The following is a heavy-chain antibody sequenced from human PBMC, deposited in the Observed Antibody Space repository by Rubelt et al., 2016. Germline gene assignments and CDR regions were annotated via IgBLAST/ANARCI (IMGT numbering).Heavy chain of an antibody. CDR1: GFTFSSYA. D-gene: IGHD4-17*01. CDR3: AKDRGHPDMTTVTSGVCDY. Sequence: GSLRLSCAASGFTFSSYAMSWVRQAPGKGLEWVSAISGSGGSTYYADSVKGRFTISRDNSKNTLYLQMNSLRAEDTAVHYCAKDRGHPDMTTVTSGVCDYWGQGTLVTVSS. J-gene: IGHJ4*02. CDR2: ISGSGGST. V-gene: IGHV3-23*01.